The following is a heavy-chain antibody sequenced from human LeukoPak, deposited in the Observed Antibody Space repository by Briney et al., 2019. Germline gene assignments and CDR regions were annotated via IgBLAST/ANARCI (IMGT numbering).Heavy chain of an antibody. V-gene: IGHV3-74*01. CDR2: INSDGSST. Sequence: GGSLRLSCAASGFTFSSYWMHWVRQAPGNGLVWVSRINSDGSSTSYADSVKGRFTISRDNAKNTLYLQMNSLRAEDTAVYYCARGPVVVVAATPTKQYNWFDPWGQGTLVTVSS. CDR1: GFTFSSYW. D-gene: IGHD2-15*01. J-gene: IGHJ5*02. CDR3: ARGPVVVVAATPTKQYNWFDP.